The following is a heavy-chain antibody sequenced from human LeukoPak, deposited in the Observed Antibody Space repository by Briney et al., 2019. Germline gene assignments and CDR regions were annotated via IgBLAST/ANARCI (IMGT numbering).Heavy chain of an antibody. V-gene: IGHV3-66*01. D-gene: IGHD1-26*01. Sequence: GGSPRLSCAASGFTVSSNYMSWVRQAPGKGLEWVSVIYSGGSTYYADSVKGRFTISRDNAKNSVYLQMNSLRAEDTAVYYCARDRGNSIVGSDFDSWGQGTLVTVSS. J-gene: IGHJ4*02. CDR3: ARDRGNSIVGSDFDS. CDR2: IYSGGST. CDR1: GFTVSSNY.